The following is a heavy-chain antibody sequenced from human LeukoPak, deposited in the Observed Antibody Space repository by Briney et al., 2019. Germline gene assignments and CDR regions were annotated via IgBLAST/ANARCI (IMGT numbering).Heavy chain of an antibody. CDR1: GASISSYY. V-gene: IGHV4-59*01. D-gene: IGHD1-26*01. CDR3: ARDPSHSGSYWFDP. CDR2: IYYSGST. J-gene: IGHJ5*02. Sequence: KPSETLSLTCTVSGASISSYYWSWIRQPPGKGLEWLGYIYYSGSTNYNPSLKSRVTISVDTSKNQFSLKLSSVTAADTAVYYCARDPSHSGSYWFDPWGQGTLVTVSS.